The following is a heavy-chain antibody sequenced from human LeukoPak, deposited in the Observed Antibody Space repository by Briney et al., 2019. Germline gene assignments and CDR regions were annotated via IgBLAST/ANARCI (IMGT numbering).Heavy chain of an antibody. CDR1: GFTFSSYA. Sequence: QPGGSLRLSCAASGFTFSSYAMSWVRQAPGKGLEWVSAISGSGGSTYYADSVKGRFTISRDNSKNTLYLQMNSLRAEDAAVYYCAREYYYDSSGYYALFDYWGQGTLVTVSS. CDR3: AREYYYDSSGYYALFDY. CDR2: ISGSGGST. V-gene: IGHV3-23*01. D-gene: IGHD3-22*01. J-gene: IGHJ4*02.